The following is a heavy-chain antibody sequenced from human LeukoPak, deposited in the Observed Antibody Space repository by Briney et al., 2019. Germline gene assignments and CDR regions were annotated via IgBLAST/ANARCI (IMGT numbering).Heavy chain of an antibody. J-gene: IGHJ4*02. D-gene: IGHD3-16*02. CDR1: GYTFTSYD. Sequence: ASVKVSCKASGYTFTSYDINWVRQATGQGLEWMGWMNPNSGNTGYAQKFQGRVTMTRNTSISTAYMELSSLRSEDTAVYYCAGGSYDYVWGSYRLGDYWGQGTLVTVSS. CDR3: AGGSYDYVWGSYRLGDY. V-gene: IGHV1-8*01. CDR2: MNPNSGNT.